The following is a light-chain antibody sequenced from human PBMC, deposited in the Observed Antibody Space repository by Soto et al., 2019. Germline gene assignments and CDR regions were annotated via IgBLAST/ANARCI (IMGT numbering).Light chain of an antibody. Sequence: EIVMTQSPATLSVSPGERATLSCRASQSVSSNLAWYQQNPGQAPRLLIYGASTRATGIPARFSGSGSGTEFTLTISSLQSEDFAVYYGQQYNNWPFTFGSGTKVDIK. CDR3: QQYNNWPFT. J-gene: IGKJ3*01. CDR2: GAS. CDR1: QSVSSN. V-gene: IGKV3-15*01.